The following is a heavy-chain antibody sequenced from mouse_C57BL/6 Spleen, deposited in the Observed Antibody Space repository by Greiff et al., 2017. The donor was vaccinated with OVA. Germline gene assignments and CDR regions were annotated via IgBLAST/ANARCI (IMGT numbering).Heavy chain of an antibody. CDR2: INPSNGGT. CDR1: GYTFTSYW. CDR3: ARWDYDGSPWYFDV. Sequence: QVQLKQPGTALVKPGASVQLSCKASGYTFTSYWMHWVKQRPGQGLEWIGNINPSNGGTNYNEKFKSKATLTVDKSSSTAYMQLSSLTSEDSAVYYCARWDYDGSPWYFDVWGTGTTVTVSS. V-gene: IGHV1-53*01. J-gene: IGHJ1*03. D-gene: IGHD1-1*01.